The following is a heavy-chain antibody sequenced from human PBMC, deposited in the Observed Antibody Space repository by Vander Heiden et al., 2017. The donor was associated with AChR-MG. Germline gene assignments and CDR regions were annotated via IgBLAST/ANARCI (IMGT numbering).Heavy chain of an antibody. J-gene: IGHJ5*02. Sequence: QVQLQESGPGLVKPSETLSLTCTVSGGSISSRSYYWSWIRQPPGKGLEWIGYIYYSGSTNYNPSLKSRVSISVDTSKNQFSLKLSSVTAADTALYYCAADPGADVGFYRWGQGTLVTVSS. V-gene: IGHV4-61*01. CDR2: IYYSGST. CDR1: GGSISSRSYY. CDR3: AADPGADVGFYR. D-gene: IGHD3-3*02.